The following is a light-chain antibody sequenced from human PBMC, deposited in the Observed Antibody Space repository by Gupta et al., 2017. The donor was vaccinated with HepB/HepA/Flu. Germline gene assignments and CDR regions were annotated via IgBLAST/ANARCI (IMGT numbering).Light chain of an antibody. V-gene: IGKV3-15*01. CDR1: QSVSSN. Sequence: EIVMTQSPATLSVSPGERATLSCRASQSVSSNLAWYQQKPGQAPRLLIYGASTRATGIPARFSGSGSGTEFTLTISSLQSEDFAVYYCQHENKWPHTFGQGTRLEIK. J-gene: IGKJ5*01. CDR3: QHENKWPHT. CDR2: GAS.